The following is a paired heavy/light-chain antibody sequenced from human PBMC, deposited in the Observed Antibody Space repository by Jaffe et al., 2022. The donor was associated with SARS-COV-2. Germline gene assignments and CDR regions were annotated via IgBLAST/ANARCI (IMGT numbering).Heavy chain of an antibody. V-gene: IGHV4-61*02. CDR1: GGSISSGSYY. J-gene: IGHJ6*02. Sequence: QVQLQESGPGLVKPSQTLSLTCTVSGGSISSGSYYWSWIRQPAGKGLEWIGRIYTSGSTNYNPSLKSRVTISVDTSKNQFSLKLSSVTAADTAVYYCARYGSGSYRANAYYYGMDVWGQGTTVTVSS. CDR3: ARYGSGSYRANAYYYGMDV. CDR2: IYTSGST. D-gene: IGHD3-10*01.
Light chain of an antibody. CDR2: KAS. Sequence: DIQMTQSPSTLSASVGDRVTITCRASQSISSWLAWYQQKPGKAPKLLIYKASSLESGVPSRFSGSGSGTEFTLTISSLQPDDFATYYCQQYNSYFGPGTKVDIK. J-gene: IGKJ3*01. V-gene: IGKV1-5*03. CDR1: QSISSW. CDR3: QQYNSY.